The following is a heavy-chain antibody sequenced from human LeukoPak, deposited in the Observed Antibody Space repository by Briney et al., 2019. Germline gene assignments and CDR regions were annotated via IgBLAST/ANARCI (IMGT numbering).Heavy chain of an antibody. Sequence: SVKVSCKASGGTFSSYAISWVRQAPGQGLEWMGRIIPILGIANYAQKFQGRVTITADKSTSTAYMELSSLRSEDTAVYYCVREVGYGDYVSTNNWFDPWXQGTLVIVSS. CDR3: VREVGYGDYVSTNNWFDP. V-gene: IGHV1-69*04. J-gene: IGHJ5*02. CDR1: GGTFSSYA. CDR2: IIPILGIA. D-gene: IGHD4-17*01.